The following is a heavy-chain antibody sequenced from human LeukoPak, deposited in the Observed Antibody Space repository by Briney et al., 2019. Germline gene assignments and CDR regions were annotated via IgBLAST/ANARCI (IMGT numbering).Heavy chain of an antibody. Sequence: GASVKVFCKASGYTFTGYHIHWVRQAPGQGLEWMGRIDPYSGDTNFAQKFQGRVTMTRDTSITTAYMDLSSLTPDDAAVYFCARDQGSLTRSWYTGYWGQGTQVTVPS. V-gene: IGHV1-2*06. D-gene: IGHD6-13*01. CDR2: IDPYSGDT. J-gene: IGHJ4*02. CDR3: ARDQGSLTRSWYTGY. CDR1: GYTFTGYH.